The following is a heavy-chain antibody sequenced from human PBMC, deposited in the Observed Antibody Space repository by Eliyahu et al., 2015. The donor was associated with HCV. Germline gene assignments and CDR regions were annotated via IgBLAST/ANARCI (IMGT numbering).Heavy chain of an antibody. CDR2: IWYDGSNK. CDR3: ARDPLSATVLMWGPVDTGYFDY. CDR1: GFTFSSFG. Sequence: QVQLXESGGGVVQPGRSLRLSCAASGFTFSSFGMXWVRQAPGKGXEWVXVIWYDGSNKYYADSVKGRFTISRDNSKNTLYLQMNSLRAEDTAVYYCARDPLSATVLMWGPVDTGYFDYWGQGTLVTVSS. V-gene: IGHV3-33*01. J-gene: IGHJ4*02. D-gene: IGHD5-18*01.